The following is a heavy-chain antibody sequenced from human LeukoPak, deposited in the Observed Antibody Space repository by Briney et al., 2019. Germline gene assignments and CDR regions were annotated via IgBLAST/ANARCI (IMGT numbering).Heavy chain of an antibody. J-gene: IGHJ6*03. V-gene: IGHV1-69*06. D-gene: IGHD3-16*01. CDR2: IIPIFWAT. CDR1: GGSFSNYA. Sequence: SVNVSCKASGGSFSNYAITWVRQAPGQGLEWMGRIIPIFWATTYAQKFQGRVTITADMGSSTAYLELTGLTSEDTALYFCAKQGAVRQDYYMDVWGNGTTVIVSS. CDR3: AKQGAVRQDYYMDV.